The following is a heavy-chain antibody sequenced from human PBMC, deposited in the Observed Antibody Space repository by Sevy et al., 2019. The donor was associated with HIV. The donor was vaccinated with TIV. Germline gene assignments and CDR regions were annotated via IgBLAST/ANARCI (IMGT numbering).Heavy chain of an antibody. V-gene: IGHV3-21*01. CDR3: VSVEYSRSPAEYFQH. J-gene: IGHJ1*01. CDR2: ISGSSTYI. D-gene: IGHD6-6*01. CDR1: GLAFSGFS. Sequence: GGSLRLSCAASGLAFSGFSMNWVRQAPGKGLEWVSSISGSSTYIYYADSVKGRFTISRDNAKNSLYLHMNSLTAEDTAMYYCVSVEYSRSPAEYFQHWGQGTLVTVSS.